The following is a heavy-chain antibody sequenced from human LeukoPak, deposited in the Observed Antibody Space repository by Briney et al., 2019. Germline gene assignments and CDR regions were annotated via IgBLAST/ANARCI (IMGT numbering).Heavy chain of an antibody. J-gene: IGHJ4*02. CDR2: IYNDGST. CDR3: ARVDTVIYYFDY. V-gene: IGHV3-66*01. Sequence: GGSLRLSCSVSGFTFSTYWMHWVRQAPGKGLEWVSVIYNDGSTDYADSVKGRFITSRDNSKNTLYLQMNSLRGEDTAVYYCARVDTVIYYFDYWGQGTLVTVSS. CDR1: GFTFSTYW. D-gene: IGHD5-18*01.